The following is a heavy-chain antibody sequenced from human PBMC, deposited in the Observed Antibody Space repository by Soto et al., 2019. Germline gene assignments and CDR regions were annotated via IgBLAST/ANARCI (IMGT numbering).Heavy chain of an antibody. CDR3: AHRECSVASCYSRWYFGP. D-gene: IGHD2-15*01. CDR2: IYWDDDK. J-gene: IGHJ2*01. CDR1: GFSLTTGGVA. Sequence: QITLKESGPTLVKPTQTLTLTCTFSGFSLTTGGVAVGWIRQPPGKALEWLALIYWDDDKRYSPSLKSRLPIPKNTSNNQVVLTMTNMHPVDTATYYCAHRECSVASCYSRWYFGPWGRGTLVTVS. V-gene: IGHV2-5*02.